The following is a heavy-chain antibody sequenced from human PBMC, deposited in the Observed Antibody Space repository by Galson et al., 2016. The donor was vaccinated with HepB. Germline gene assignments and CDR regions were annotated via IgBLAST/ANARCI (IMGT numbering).Heavy chain of an antibody. J-gene: IGHJ4*02. Sequence: SLRLSCAASGFNFNTFWMHWVRQVPGNGLVWVSRIDTDGRITNYADSVRGRFTISRDNTKNTLFLQMNSLRAEDTAVYYCARDLGGYGGYWGQGTLVTASS. V-gene: IGHV3-74*01. D-gene: IGHD5-12*01. CDR3: ARDLGGYGGY. CDR2: IDTDGRIT. CDR1: GFNFNTFW.